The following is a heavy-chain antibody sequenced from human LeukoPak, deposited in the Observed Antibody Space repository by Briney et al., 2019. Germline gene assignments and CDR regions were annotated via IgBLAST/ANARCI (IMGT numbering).Heavy chain of an antibody. CDR3: ARVSRWFGELPGLDS. J-gene: IGHJ4*02. V-gene: IGHV4-59*01. Sequence: SETLSLTCTVSGGSISSYYWSWIRQPPGKGPEWIGYIFYSGSTNYNPSLQSRVTISIDTSKNQFSLKLSSVTAADTAVYYCARVSRWFGELPGLDSWGQGTLVTVSS. CDR1: GGSISSYY. D-gene: IGHD3-10*01. CDR2: IFYSGST.